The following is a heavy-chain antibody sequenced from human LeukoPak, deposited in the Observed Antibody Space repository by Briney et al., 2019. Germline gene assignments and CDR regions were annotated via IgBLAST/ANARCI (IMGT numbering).Heavy chain of an antibody. J-gene: IGHJ4*02. CDR3: ASRAPYGSGSYYNEY. Sequence: SSETLSLTCTVSGGSISSSSSYWGWIRQPPGKGLEWIGSIYYRGSTYYNPSLKSRVTISVDTSKNQFSLKLSSVTAADTAVYYCASRAPYGSGSYYNEYWGQGTLVTVSS. CDR1: GGSISSSSSY. V-gene: IGHV4-39*01. CDR2: IYYRGST. D-gene: IGHD3-10*01.